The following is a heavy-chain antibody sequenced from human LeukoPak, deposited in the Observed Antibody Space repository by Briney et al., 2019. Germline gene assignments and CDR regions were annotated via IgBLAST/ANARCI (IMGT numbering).Heavy chain of an antibody. D-gene: IGHD3-10*01. J-gene: IGHJ4*02. V-gene: IGHV3-23*01. CDR1: GFTFSSYA. CDR2: ISGSGGST. Sequence: PGGSLRLSCAASGFTFSSYAMSWVRQAPGKGLEWVSAISGSGGSTYYADSVKGRFTISRDNSKNTLYLQMNSLRAEDTAVYYCAKDLLLWFGEPNYYFDYWGQGTLVTVSS. CDR3: AKDLLLWFGEPNYYFDY.